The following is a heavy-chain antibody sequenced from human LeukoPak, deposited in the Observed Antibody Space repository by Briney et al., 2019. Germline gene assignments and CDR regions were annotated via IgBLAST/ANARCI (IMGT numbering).Heavy chain of an antibody. CDR3: AHSSYSSSWLFDY. D-gene: IGHD6-13*01. J-gene: IGHJ4*02. Sequence: GGSLRLSCAVTGFNLRTYWIHWVRHSPGRGLEWVARINGEGSRISYADSVRGRFTISRDNAKNSLYLQMNSLRAEDTAVYYCAHSSYSSSWLFDYWGQGTLVTVSS. CDR1: GFNLRTYW. CDR2: INGEGSRI. V-gene: IGHV3-74*01.